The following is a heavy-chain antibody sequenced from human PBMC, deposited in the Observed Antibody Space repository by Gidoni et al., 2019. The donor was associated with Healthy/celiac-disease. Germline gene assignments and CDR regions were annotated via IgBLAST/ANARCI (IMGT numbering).Heavy chain of an antibody. CDR2: IRYDGSNK. CDR3: AKDAPGYCSGGSCPDFDY. CDR1: GFTFSSYG. V-gene: IGHV3-30*02. Sequence: QVQLVESGGGVVQPGGSLRLSCAASGFTFSSYGMHWVRQAPGKGLEWVAFIRYDGSNKYYADSVKGRFTISRDNSKNTLYLQMNSLRAEDTAVYYCAKDAPGYCSGGSCPDFDYWGQGTLVTVSS. J-gene: IGHJ4*02. D-gene: IGHD2-15*01.